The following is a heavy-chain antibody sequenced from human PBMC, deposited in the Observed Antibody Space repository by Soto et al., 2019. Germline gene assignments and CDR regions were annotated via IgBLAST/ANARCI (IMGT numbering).Heavy chain of an antibody. J-gene: IGHJ6*03. Sequence: GGSLRLSCAASGFTFSGSAMHWVRQASGKGLEWVSYISSSGSTIYYADSVKGRFTISRDNAKNSLYLQMNSLRAEDTAVYYCARAQPPYYYYMDVWGKGTTVTVSS. V-gene: IGHV3-48*04. CDR2: ISSSGSTI. D-gene: IGHD2-2*01. CDR3: ARAQPPYYYYMDV. CDR1: GFTFSGSA.